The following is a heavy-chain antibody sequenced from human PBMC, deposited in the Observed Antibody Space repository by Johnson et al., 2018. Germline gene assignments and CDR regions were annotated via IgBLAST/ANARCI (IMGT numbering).Heavy chain of an antibody. CDR2: IIPIFATT. CDR3: ARGEGRGPFYGMDV. J-gene: IGHJ6*02. CDR1: GGTFRNYA. D-gene: IGHD3-10*01. V-gene: IGHV1-69*01. Sequence: VQLVESGAEVKKPGSSXKVSCKASGGTFRNYAINWVRQAPGQGLKWMGGIIPIFATTNYAQNFQGRVTLPADESTSTAHMVLSSLRSEAPAVYYCARGEGRGPFYGMDVWGQGTTVTVSS.